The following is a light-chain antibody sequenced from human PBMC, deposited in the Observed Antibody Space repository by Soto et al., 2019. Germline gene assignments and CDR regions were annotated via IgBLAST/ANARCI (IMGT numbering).Light chain of an antibody. J-gene: IGKJ5*01. CDR2: AAS. CDR3: QQGDSFRQFS. Sequence: DIPMTQSPSSVSASVGDRVTITCRASQGINNWLAWYQQRPGQAPKLLIYAASTLNSGVRTRFCGSGYGTDVSLTINSLQLEDFATYYCQQGDSFRQFSFGQGTRLDIE. CDR1: QGINNW. V-gene: IGKV1-12*01.